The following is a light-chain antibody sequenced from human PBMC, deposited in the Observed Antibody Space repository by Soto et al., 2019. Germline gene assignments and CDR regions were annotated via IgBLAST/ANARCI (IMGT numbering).Light chain of an antibody. CDR3: QQYGSSSYT. V-gene: IGKV3-20*01. J-gene: IGKJ2*01. CDR1: QSISSSY. Sequence: EIVLTQSPGTLSLSPGERATLSCRASQSISSSYLAWYQQKPGQAPRLLIYAASSRATGIPDRFSGSGSGNDVNLTISRLEPEDFAVYYCQQYGSSSYTFGQGTQLEIK. CDR2: AAS.